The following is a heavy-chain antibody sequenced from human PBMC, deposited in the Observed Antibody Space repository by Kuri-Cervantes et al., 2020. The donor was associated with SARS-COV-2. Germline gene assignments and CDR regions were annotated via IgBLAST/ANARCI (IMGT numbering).Heavy chain of an antibody. V-gene: IGHV3-30*02. CDR2: IRYDGSNK. CDR1: GFTFSSYG. Sequence: GESLKISCAASGFTFSSYGMHWVRQAPDKGLEWVAFIRYDGSNKYYADSVKGRFTISRDNSKNTLYLQMNSLRAEDTAVYYCAKTAGSGSYHYYYYYMDVWGKGTTVTVSS. J-gene: IGHJ6*03. D-gene: IGHD1-26*01. CDR3: AKTAGSGSYHYYYYYMDV.